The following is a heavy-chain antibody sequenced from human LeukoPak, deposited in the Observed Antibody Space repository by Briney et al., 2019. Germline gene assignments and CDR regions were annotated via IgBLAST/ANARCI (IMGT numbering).Heavy chain of an antibody. CDR1: GGSFSGYY. D-gene: IGHD3-3*01. J-gene: IGHJ4*02. CDR2: INHSGST. CDR3: ARGPDFWSGYYYFDY. Sequence: SETLSLTCAVYGGSFSGYYWSWIRQPPGKGLEWIGEINHSGSTNYNPSLKSRVTISVDTSKNQFSLKLSSVTAADTAVYYCARGPDFWSGYYYFDYWGQGTLVTVSS. V-gene: IGHV4-34*01.